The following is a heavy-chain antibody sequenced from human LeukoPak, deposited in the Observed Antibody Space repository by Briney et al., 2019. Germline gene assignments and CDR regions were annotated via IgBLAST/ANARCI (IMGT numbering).Heavy chain of an antibody. CDR1: GGSISSYY. CDR3: ATGLKSSWYRPYFDY. J-gene: IGHJ4*02. Sequence: SETLSLTCTVSGGSISSYYWSWIRQPPGKGLEWIGYIYYSGSTNYNPSLKSRVTISVDTSKNQFSLKLTSVTAADTAVYYCATGLKSSWYRPYFDYWGQGTLVTVSS. D-gene: IGHD6-13*01. V-gene: IGHV4-59*01. CDR2: IYYSGST.